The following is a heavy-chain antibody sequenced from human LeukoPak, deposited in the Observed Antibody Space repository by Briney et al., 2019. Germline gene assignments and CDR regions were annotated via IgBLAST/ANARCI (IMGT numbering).Heavy chain of an antibody. V-gene: IGHV3-53*01. CDR2: IYSGGST. CDR1: GFTVSSNY. CDR3: ARDSLVGTPGYFDY. Sequence: GGSLRLSCAASGFTVSSNYMSWVRQAPGKGLEWVSVIYSGGSTYYADSVKGRFTISRDNSKNTLYLQMNSLRAEGTAVYYCARDSLVGTPGYFDYWGQGTLVTVS. D-gene: IGHD1/OR15-1a*01. J-gene: IGHJ4*02.